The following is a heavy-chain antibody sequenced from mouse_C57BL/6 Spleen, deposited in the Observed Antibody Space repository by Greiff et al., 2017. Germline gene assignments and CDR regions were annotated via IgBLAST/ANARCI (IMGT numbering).Heavy chain of an antibody. Sequence: QVQLQQPGAELVMPGASVKLSCKASGYTFTSYWMHWVQQRPGQGLEWIGEIDPSDSYTNYNQKFKGKSTLTVDKSSSTAYMQLSSLTSEDSAVYYCARGSSGWFAYWGQGTLVTVSA. D-gene: IGHD3-2*02. CDR2: IDPSDSYT. CDR3: ARGSSGWFAY. J-gene: IGHJ3*01. V-gene: IGHV1-69*01. CDR1: GYTFTSYW.